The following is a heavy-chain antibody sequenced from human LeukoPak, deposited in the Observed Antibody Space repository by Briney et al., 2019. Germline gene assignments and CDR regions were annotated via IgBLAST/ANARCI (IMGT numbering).Heavy chain of an antibody. Sequence: GGSLRLSCAASGFTFSSYWMNWARQAPGKGLEWVAVISYDGSNKYYADSVKGRFTISRDNSKNTLYLQMNSLRAKDTAVYYCAKLAPAPIDYWGQGTLVTVSS. CDR2: ISYDGSNK. CDR3: AKLAPAPIDY. CDR1: GFTFSSYW. J-gene: IGHJ4*02. V-gene: IGHV3-30*18.